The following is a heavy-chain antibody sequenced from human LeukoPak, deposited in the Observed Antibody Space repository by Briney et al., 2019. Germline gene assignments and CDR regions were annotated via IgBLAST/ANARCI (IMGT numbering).Heavy chain of an antibody. D-gene: IGHD3-22*01. CDR2: IYYSGST. J-gene: IGHJ4*02. V-gene: IGHV4-39*01. Sequence: KSSETLSLTCTVSGGSISSSSYYWGWIRQPPGKGLEWIGSIYYSGSTYYNPSLKSRVTISVDTSKNQFSLKLSSVTAADTAVYYCARQRKVTMIVVWGQGTLVTVSS. CDR1: GGSISSSSYY. CDR3: ARQRKVTMIVV.